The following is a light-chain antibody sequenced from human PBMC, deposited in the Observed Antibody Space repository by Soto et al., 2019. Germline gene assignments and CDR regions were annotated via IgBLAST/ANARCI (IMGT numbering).Light chain of an antibody. CDR1: SSDIGAYNR. J-gene: IGLJ1*01. CDR3: SSFTSSNTYV. CDR2: DVN. V-gene: IGLV2-18*02. Sequence: QSALTQPPSVSGSPGQSVAISCTGTSSDIGAYNRVSWYQQPPGTAPKLMIYDVNNRPSGVPDRFSGSKSGNTASLTIPWLQADDEADYYCSSFTSSNTYVFGTGTKGTVL.